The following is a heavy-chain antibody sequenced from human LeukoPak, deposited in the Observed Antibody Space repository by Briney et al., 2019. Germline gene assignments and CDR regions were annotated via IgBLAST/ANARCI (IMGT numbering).Heavy chain of an antibody. Sequence: PGGSLRLSCAASGFTFSSYAMSWVRQAPGKGLEWVSAISGSGGSTYYADSVKGRFTISRDNAKNSLYLQMNSLRTEDTAVYYCAREALLWFGDPFDYWGQGTLLTVSS. D-gene: IGHD3-10*01. CDR1: GFTFSSYA. J-gene: IGHJ4*02. CDR3: AREALLWFGDPFDY. CDR2: ISGSGGST. V-gene: IGHV3-23*01.